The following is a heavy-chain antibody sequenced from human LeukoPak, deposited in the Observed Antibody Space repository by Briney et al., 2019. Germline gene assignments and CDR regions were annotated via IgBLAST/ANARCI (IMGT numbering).Heavy chain of an antibody. CDR3: ARGKGIAARPAAY. CDR1: GGSFSGYY. J-gene: IGHJ4*02. V-gene: IGHV4-34*01. D-gene: IGHD6-6*01. Sequence: SETLSLTCAVYGGSFSGYYWSWIRQPPGKGLEWIGEINHSGSTNYNPSLKSRVTISVDTSKNQFSLKLSSVTAADTAVYYCARGKGIAARPAAYWGQGTLVTVSS. CDR2: INHSGST.